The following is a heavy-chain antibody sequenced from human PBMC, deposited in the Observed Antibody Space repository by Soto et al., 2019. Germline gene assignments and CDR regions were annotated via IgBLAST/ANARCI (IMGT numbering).Heavy chain of an antibody. CDR3: ASPSYYYDSSGYYPFDY. J-gene: IGHJ4*02. V-gene: IGHV1-69*13. Sequence: SVKVSCKASGGTFSSYSISWVRQSPVQGLEWMGGIIPIFGTANYAQKFQGRVTITADESTSTAYMELSSLRSEDTAVYYCASPSYYYDSSGYYPFDYWGQGTLVTVSS. D-gene: IGHD3-22*01. CDR2: IIPIFGTA. CDR1: GGTFSSYS.